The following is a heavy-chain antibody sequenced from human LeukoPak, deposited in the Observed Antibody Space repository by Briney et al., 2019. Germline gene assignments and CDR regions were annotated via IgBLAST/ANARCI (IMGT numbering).Heavy chain of an antibody. V-gene: IGHV3-30*04. D-gene: IGHD5-18*01. J-gene: IGHJ4*02. CDR3: ARQGFRGYSYGYFDY. Sequence: GGSLRLSCAASGFTFSSYAMHWVRQAPGKGLEWVAVIPYDGSNKYYADSVKGRFTISRDNSKNTLYLQMNSLRAEDTAVYYCARQGFRGYSYGYFDYWGQGTLVTVSS. CDR2: IPYDGSNK. CDR1: GFTFSSYA.